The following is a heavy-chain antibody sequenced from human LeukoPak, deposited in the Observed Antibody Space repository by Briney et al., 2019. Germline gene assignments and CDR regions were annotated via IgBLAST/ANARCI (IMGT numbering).Heavy chain of an antibody. V-gene: IGHV3-30-3*01. J-gene: IGHJ4*02. D-gene: IGHD3-9*01. Sequence: GGSLRLSCAASGFTFSSYAMHWVRQAPGKGLEWVAVISYDGSNKYYADSVKGRFTISRDNSKNTLYLQMNSLRAEDTAVYYCASQTWDILTGFLGRIDYWGQGTLVTVSP. CDR3: ASQTWDILTGFLGRIDY. CDR2: ISYDGSNK. CDR1: GFTFSSYA.